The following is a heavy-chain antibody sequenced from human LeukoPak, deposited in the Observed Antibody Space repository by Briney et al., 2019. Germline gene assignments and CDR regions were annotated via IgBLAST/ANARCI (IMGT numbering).Heavy chain of an antibody. CDR1: GFTFSDHY. CDR3: VRVLSGSYFDF. V-gene: IGHV3-72*01. Sequence: PVGSLRLSCAASGFTFSDHYMDWVRQAPGKGLEWVGRIRNKANSYTTEYAASVKGRFTISRDDSKNSLYLQMNSLKTEDTAVYYCVRVLSGSYFDFWGQGTLVTVSS. CDR2: IRNKANSYTT. D-gene: IGHD1-26*01. J-gene: IGHJ4*02.